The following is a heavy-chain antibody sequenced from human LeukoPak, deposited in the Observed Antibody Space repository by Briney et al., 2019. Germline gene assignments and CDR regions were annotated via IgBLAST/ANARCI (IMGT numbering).Heavy chain of an antibody. CDR1: GGSISSYY. D-gene: IGHD3-9*01. V-gene: IGHV4-4*07. Sequence: SETLSLTCTVSGGSISSYYWSWVRQPAGKGLEGIGRIYISGTTKYNASIRSRRTMSLDKSKKQLSLRLTSLTAADTAVYYCARDEARTGYIHYWGQGTLITVSS. CDR3: ARDEARTGYIHY. CDR2: IYISGTT. J-gene: IGHJ4*02.